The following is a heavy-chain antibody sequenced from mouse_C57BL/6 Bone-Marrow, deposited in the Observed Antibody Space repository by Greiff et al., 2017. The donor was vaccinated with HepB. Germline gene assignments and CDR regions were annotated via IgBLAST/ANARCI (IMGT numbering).Heavy chain of an antibody. CDR1: GYTFTSYW. Sequence: QVHVKQPGAELVRPGSSVKLSCKASGYTFTSYWMDWVKQRPGQGLEWIGNIYPSDSETHYNQKFKDKATLTVDKSSSTAYMQLSSLTSEDSAVYYCATGYDYDGFAYWGQGTLVTVSA. D-gene: IGHD2-4*01. V-gene: IGHV1-61*01. CDR3: ATGYDYDGFAY. CDR2: IYPSDSET. J-gene: IGHJ3*01.